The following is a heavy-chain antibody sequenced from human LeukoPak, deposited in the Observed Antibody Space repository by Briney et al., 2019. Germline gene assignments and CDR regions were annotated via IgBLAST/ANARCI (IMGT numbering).Heavy chain of an antibody. CDR3: ARGRGYYDYVWGSYRYTTPYYFDY. V-gene: IGHV4-34*01. CDR2: IDHSGST. Sequence: SETLSLTCAVYGGSFSGYYWSWIRQPPGKGLEWIEEIDHSGSTNYNPSLKSRVTISVDTSKNQFSLKLSSVTAADTAVYYCARGRGYYDYVWGSYRYTTPYYFDYWGQGTLVTVSS. J-gene: IGHJ4*02. CDR1: GGSFSGYY. D-gene: IGHD3-16*02.